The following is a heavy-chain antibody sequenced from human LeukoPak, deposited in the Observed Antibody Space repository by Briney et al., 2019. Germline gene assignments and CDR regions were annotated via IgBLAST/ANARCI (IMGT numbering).Heavy chain of an antibody. CDR3: ASSGIRYDFWSGYYTDAFDI. V-gene: IGHV3-11*04. Sequence: PGGSLRLSCAASGFTFDDYGMSWVRQAPGKGLEWVSYISSSGSTIYYADSVKGRFTISRDNAKNSLYLQMNSLRAEDTAVYYCASSGIRYDFWSGYYTDAFDIWGQGTMVTVSS. J-gene: IGHJ3*02. CDR2: ISSSGSTI. CDR1: GFTFDDYG. D-gene: IGHD3-3*01.